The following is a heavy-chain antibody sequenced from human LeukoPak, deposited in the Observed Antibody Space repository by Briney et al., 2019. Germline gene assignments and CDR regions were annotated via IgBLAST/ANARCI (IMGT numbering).Heavy chain of an antibody. Sequence: GGSLRLSCAASGFTVSSNYMSWVRQAPGKGLEWVSVIYSGGSTYYADSVKGRFTISRDNSKNTQYLQMNSLRAEDTAVYYCARGSFPYYFDYWGQGTLVTVSS. J-gene: IGHJ4*02. V-gene: IGHV3-66*01. CDR2: IYSGGST. D-gene: IGHD3-10*01. CDR1: GFTVSSNY. CDR3: ARGSFPYYFDY.